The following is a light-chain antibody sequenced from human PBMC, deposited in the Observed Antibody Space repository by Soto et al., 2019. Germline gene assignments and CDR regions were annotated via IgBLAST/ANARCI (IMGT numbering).Light chain of an antibody. CDR2: GNS. J-gene: IGLJ3*02. Sequence: QSVLTQPPSVSGAPGQRVTISCTGSSSNTGAGYDVHWYQQLPGTAPKLLIYGNSNRPSGVPDRFSGSKSGTSASLGITGLQADDEADYHCQSYDSSLNGWVFGGGTKLTVL. CDR3: QSYDSSLNGWV. V-gene: IGLV1-40*01. CDR1: SSNTGAGYD.